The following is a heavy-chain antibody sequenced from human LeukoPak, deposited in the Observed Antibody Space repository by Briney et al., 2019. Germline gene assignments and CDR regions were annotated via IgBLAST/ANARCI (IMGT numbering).Heavy chain of an antibody. Sequence: GGSLRLSCAASGFTVSSIYMSWVRQAPGKGLEWVSVLYRGGGTAYADSVKGRFTISRDNSKNTVYLQMNSLRAEDTAVYYCTRDVIYASEIYSYGDSWGQGTLVTVSS. D-gene: IGHD3-16*01. J-gene: IGHJ4*02. CDR2: LYRGGGT. CDR3: TRDVIYASEIYSYGDS. V-gene: IGHV3-66*01. CDR1: GFTVSSIY.